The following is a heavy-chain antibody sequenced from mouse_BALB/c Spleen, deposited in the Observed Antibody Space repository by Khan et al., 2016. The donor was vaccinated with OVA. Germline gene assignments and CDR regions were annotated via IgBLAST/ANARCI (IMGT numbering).Heavy chain of an antibody. CDR3: ARLLINFDY. D-gene: IGHD2-1*01. J-gene: IGHJ2*01. CDR2: INPSNGRT. Sequence: QVQLQQPGAELVNPGASVNLSCKASGYTLTSYWMHWVKQRPGQGLEWIGEINPSNGRTNYNETFKSKATLTVDNSSSTAYMQLSSPTSEDSVVYYCARLLINFDYWGQGTTLTVSS. CDR1: GYTLTSYW. V-gene: IGHV1S81*02.